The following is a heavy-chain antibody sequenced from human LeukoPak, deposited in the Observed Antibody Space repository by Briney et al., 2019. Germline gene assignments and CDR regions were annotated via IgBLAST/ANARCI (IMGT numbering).Heavy chain of an antibody. CDR1: GFTFSSYA. J-gene: IGHJ4*02. D-gene: IGHD5-18*01. CDR2: ISSNGGST. Sequence: GGSLRLSCAASGFTFSSYAMHWVRQAPGKGLEYVSAISSNGGSTYYANSVKGRFTISRDNSKNTLYLQMGSLRAEDMAVYYCASAYSYGYFDYWGQGTLVTVSS. CDR3: ASAYSYGYFDY. V-gene: IGHV3-64*01.